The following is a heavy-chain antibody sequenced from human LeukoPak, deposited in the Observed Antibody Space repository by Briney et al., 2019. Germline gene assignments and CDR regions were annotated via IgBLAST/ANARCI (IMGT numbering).Heavy chain of an antibody. CDR3: VRGLGYSSGWLTHFDY. CDR2: IIPIFGTA. V-gene: IGHV1-69*05. J-gene: IGHJ4*02. CDR1: GGTFSSYA. Sequence: SVKVSCKASGGTFSSYAISWMRQAPGQGLEWMGRIIPIFGTANYAQKFQGRVTITTDESTSTAYMELSSLRSEDTAVYYCVRGLGYSSGWLTHFDYWGQGTLATVSS. D-gene: IGHD6-19*01.